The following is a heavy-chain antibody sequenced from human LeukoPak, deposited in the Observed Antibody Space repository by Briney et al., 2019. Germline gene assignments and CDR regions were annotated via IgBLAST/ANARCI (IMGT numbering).Heavy chain of an antibody. CDR2: INPSSGGT. CDR1: GYTFTSYG. V-gene: IGHV1-18*01. D-gene: IGHD3-10*01. Sequence: GASVKVSCKASGYTFTSYGISWVRQAPGQGLEWMGWINPSSGGTNYAQKFQGRVTMTRDTSTSTVYMELSSLRSEDTAVYYCARDIGDGSGPQDYWGQGTLVTVSS. J-gene: IGHJ4*02. CDR3: ARDIGDGSGPQDY.